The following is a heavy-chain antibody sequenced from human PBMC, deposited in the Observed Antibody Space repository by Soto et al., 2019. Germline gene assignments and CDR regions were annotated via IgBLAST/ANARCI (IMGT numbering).Heavy chain of an antibody. D-gene: IGHD2-8*02. J-gene: IGHJ4*02. CDR1: GGSFSGYY. CDR3: ARDKITGLFDY. Sequence: QVQLQQWGAGLLKPSETLSLTCAVYGGSFSGYYWTWIRQPPGTGLEWIGEINHSGSTNYNPSLKSRVTISVDTSKNQFSLKLTSVPAADSAVYYCARDKITGLFDYWGQGTLVTVSS. V-gene: IGHV4-34*01. CDR2: INHSGST.